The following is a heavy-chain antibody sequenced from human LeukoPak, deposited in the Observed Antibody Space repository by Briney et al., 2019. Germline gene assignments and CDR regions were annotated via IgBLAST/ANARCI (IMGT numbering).Heavy chain of an antibody. V-gene: IGHV3-11*01. D-gene: IGHD6-13*01. CDR2: ISSSGSTI. J-gene: IGHJ3*02. CDR3: ARDVRREQQLEPDAFDI. CDR1: GFTFSDYY. Sequence: GGSLRLSCAASGFTFSDYYLSWIRQAPGKGLEWVSYISSSGSTIYYADSVKGRFTISRDNAKNSLYLQMNSLRAEDTAVYYCARDVRREQQLEPDAFDIWGQGTMVTVSS.